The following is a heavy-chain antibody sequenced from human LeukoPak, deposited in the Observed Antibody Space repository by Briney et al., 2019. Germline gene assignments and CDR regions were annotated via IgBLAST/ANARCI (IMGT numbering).Heavy chain of an antibody. Sequence: GGSLRLSCAASGFTFTTYAMSWVRQAPGKGLEWVSGISNSGGSTYYADSVKGRFTISRDNSKNTLYLQMNSLRAEDTAVYYCARGPPDSNSHWGQGTLVTVSS. V-gene: IGHV3-23*01. D-gene: IGHD1-14*01. CDR3: ARGPPDSNSH. CDR1: GFTFTTYA. J-gene: IGHJ4*02. CDR2: ISNSGGST.